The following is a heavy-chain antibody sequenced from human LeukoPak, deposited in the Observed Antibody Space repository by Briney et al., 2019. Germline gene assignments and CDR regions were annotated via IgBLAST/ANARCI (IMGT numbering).Heavy chain of an antibody. CDR2: IYYSGNT. J-gene: IGHJ4*02. D-gene: IGHD1-26*01. Sequence: SETLSLTCTVSGGSISSYYWSWIRQPPGKGLEWIGYIYYSGNTNTYNPSLKSRATISLYTSRKYFPLELRSVTAADTAVYYCARGGSYGAYLDYWGQGALVIVSS. V-gene: IGHV4-59*01. CDR1: GGSISSYY. CDR3: ARGGSYGAYLDY.